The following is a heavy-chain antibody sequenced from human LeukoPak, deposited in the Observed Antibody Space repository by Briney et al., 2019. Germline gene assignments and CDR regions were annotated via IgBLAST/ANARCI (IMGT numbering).Heavy chain of an antibody. V-gene: IGHV3-23*01. Sequence: GGSLRLSCAASGFTFASYAMTWVRQAPGKGLEWFSAISGSGGSTYYADSVKGRFTISRDNYKNTLYLQMNSLRAEDTTVYYCARDSGIYDSSGYYGLSYYGMDVWGQGTTVTVSS. CDR1: GFTFASYA. CDR3: ARDSGIYDSSGYYGLSYYGMDV. J-gene: IGHJ6*02. CDR2: ISGSGGST. D-gene: IGHD3-22*01.